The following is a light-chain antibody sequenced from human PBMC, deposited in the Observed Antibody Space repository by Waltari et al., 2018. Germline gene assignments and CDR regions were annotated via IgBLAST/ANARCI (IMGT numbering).Light chain of an antibody. J-gene: IGLJ2*01. V-gene: IGLV1-44*01. CDR3: GAWDDKVKAWL. Sequence: LTPSPSLSGTPGQRVTISCSGAISNIGINPVNWYQQFPGAAPRVVMPATNERPSGIPDRFSGSKSGNSASLTISGLRFEDESDFYCGAWDDKVKAWLFGGGTTVTVL. CDR1: ISNIGINP. CDR2: ATN.